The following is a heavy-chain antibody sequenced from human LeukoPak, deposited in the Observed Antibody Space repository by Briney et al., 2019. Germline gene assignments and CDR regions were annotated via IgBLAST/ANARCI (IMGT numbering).Heavy chain of an antibody. CDR1: GFTFSSYA. V-gene: IGHV3-23*01. CDR2: IRGSGGGT. Sequence: GGSLRLSCAASGFTFSSYAMSWVRQAPGKGLEWVSAIRGSGGGTYYADSVKGRFTISRDNSKNTLYLQMNSLRAEDTAVYYCAKVGYYDSSGYYYYFDYWGQGTLVTVSS. J-gene: IGHJ4*02. CDR3: AKVGYYDSSGYYYYFDY. D-gene: IGHD3-22*01.